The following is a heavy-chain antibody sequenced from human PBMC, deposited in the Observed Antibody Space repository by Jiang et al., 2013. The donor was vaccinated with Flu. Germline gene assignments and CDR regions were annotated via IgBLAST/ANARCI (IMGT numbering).Heavy chain of an antibody. CDR2: IYYSGST. J-gene: IGHJ4*02. D-gene: IGHD3/OR15-3a*01. V-gene: IGHV4-61*01. CDR3: ARAAGDFWTGYYGGFDK. Sequence: PGLVKPSETLSLTCTVSGGSLSTGSYYWSWIRQPPGKGLEWIGYIYYSGSTKYNPSLKSRVTISVDTSKNQFSLKLTSVTAADTAVFYCARAAGDFWTGYYGGFDKWGQGTLVTVSS. CDR1: GGSLSTGSYY.